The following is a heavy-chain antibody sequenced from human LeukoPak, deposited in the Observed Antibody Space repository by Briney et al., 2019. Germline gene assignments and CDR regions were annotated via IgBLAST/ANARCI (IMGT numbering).Heavy chain of an antibody. D-gene: IGHD6-13*01. CDR3: ARDIAAAGSRYYYYGMDV. CDR2: IWHDGSNK. Sequence: GGSLRLSCAASGFTFSSYGMHWVRQAPAKGLEWVAVIWHDGSNKYYADSVKGRFTISRDNSKNTLYLQMNSLRAEDTAVYYCARDIAAAGSRYYYYGMDVWGQGTTVTVSS. V-gene: IGHV3-33*01. J-gene: IGHJ6*02. CDR1: GFTFSSYG.